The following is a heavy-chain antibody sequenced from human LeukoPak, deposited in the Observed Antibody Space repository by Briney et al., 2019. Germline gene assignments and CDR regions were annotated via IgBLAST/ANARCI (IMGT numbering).Heavy chain of an antibody. CDR1: GFTFDHYG. D-gene: IGHD3-22*01. Sequence: GGSLRLSCAASGFTFDHYGMTWVRQPPGKWLEWVSAISWNGGSSGYADSVKGRFTISRDNAKNSLYLQMNSLRAEDTAVYYCARSPSYYYDSSGYYGLDYWGQGTLVTVSS. J-gene: IGHJ4*02. V-gene: IGHV3-20*04. CDR2: ISWNGGSS. CDR3: ARSPSYYYDSSGYYGLDY.